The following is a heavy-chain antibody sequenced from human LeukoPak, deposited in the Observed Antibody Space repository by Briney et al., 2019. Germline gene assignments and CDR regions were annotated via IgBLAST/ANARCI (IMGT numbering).Heavy chain of an antibody. CDR3: ARDGNYFYYMDV. D-gene: IGHD1-1*01. CDR2: ISGDNGNT. CDR1: GYTFRNYG. Sequence: GASVKVSCKASGYTFRNYGINWVRQAPGQGLEWMGWISGDNGNTNYAQKVQGGVTMTRDTSTSTAYMELRSLRSDDTAVYYCARDGNYFYYMDVWGKGTTVTVSS. J-gene: IGHJ6*03. V-gene: IGHV1-18*01.